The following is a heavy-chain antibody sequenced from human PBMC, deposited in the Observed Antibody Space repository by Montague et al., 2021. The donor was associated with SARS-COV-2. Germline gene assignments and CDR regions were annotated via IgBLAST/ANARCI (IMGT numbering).Heavy chain of an antibody. D-gene: IGHD3-3*01. CDR2: VDHRGSS. CDR3: ARGQVTVFGVLIMLPAAGPLAR. J-gene: IGHJ3*01. V-gene: IGHV4-34*01. Sequence: SETLSLTCAVYGGSFSDYYWTWIRQAPGKGLEWIGEVDHRGSSSYNPSLQSRLTISVDRSKNQFSLRLTSVTAADTAVYYCARGQVTVFGVLIMLPAAGPLARGGLGTKATVSP. CDR1: GGSFSDYY.